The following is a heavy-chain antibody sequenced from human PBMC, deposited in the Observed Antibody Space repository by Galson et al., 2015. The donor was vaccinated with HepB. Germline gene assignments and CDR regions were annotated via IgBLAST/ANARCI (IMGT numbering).Heavy chain of an antibody. J-gene: IGHJ4*02. V-gene: IGHV3-53*01. CDR1: GFTVITNY. CDR3: ARDSGYVSGWYAGRGGFDY. CDR2: IYSGGYR. D-gene: IGHD6-19*01. Sequence: SLRLSCAASGFTVITNYMSWVRQAPGKGLEWVSIIYSGGYRSYADPVKGRFTISRDNSKDTVYLQMSSLRVDDTAVYYCARDSGYVSGWYAGRGGFDYWGQGALVIVSS.